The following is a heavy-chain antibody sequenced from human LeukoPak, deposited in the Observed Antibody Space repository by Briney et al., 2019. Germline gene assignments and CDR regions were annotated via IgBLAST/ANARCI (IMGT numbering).Heavy chain of an antibody. Sequence: GASVKVSCKASGYTFTGYYMHWVRQAPGQGLEWMGWINPNSGGTNYAQKFQGRVTMTRDTSISTAYMELSRLRSDDTAVYYCARALTMIVVPGNWFDPWGQGTLVTVSS. CDR1: GYTFTGYY. J-gene: IGHJ5*02. CDR3: ARALTMIVVPGNWFDP. V-gene: IGHV1-2*02. D-gene: IGHD3-22*01. CDR2: INPNSGGT.